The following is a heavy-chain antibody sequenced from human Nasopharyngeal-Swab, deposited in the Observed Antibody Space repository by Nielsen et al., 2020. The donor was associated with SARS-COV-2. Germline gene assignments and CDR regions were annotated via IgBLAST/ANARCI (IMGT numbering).Heavy chain of an antibody. CDR1: GLTFTNSW. CDR2: IKQDGSDK. Sequence: GGSLRLSCAASGLTFTNSWMSWVRQAPGKGLEWVANIKQDGSDKYYVDSLKGRFTISRDNAKNSLELQMNSLRVEDTAVYYCGRGGKLGALDIWGQGTMVTVSS. D-gene: IGHD3-10*01. V-gene: IGHV3-7*01. J-gene: IGHJ3*02. CDR3: GRGGKLGALDI.